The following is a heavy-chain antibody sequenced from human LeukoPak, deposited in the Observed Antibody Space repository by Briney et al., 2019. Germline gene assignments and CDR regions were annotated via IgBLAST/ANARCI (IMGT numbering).Heavy chain of an antibody. D-gene: IGHD6-19*01. CDR3: ARSSSGWYEYNFDY. J-gene: IGHJ4*02. Sequence: SMKVSCKASGGTFSSYAISWVRQAPGQGLEWMGRIIPILGIANYAQKFQGRVTITADKSTSTAYMELSSLRSEDTAVYYCARSSSGWYEYNFDYWGQGTLVTVSS. CDR2: IIPILGIA. V-gene: IGHV1-69*04. CDR1: GGTFSSYA.